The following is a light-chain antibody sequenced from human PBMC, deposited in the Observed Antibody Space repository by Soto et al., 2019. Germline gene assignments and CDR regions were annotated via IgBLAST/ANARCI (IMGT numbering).Light chain of an antibody. Sequence: MLTPSPDSLAVALGERATINCRSSQSILYSPSNRNYLAWYQQKPGQPPKLLIYWASTRESGVPDRFSGSESGTDFTLTISSLQAEDVAVYYWQQYYETCPALGQGTK. J-gene: IGKJ1*01. CDR2: WAS. CDR3: QQYYETCPA. V-gene: IGKV4-1*01. CDR1: QSILYSPSNRNY.